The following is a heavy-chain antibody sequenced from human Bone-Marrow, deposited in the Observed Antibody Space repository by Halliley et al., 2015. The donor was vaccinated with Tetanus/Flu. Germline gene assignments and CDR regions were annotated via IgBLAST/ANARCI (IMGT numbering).Heavy chain of an antibody. Sequence: TPSLTCAVSGGSISHYYWSWIRQPPGKGLEWIGYFYYSGSTNYNSSLESRVTMSVDTSKNQVSLKLGSVTAADTAVYYCATVRREHLRLGELSFGTWGQGTLVTVSS. CDR1: GGSISHYY. J-gene: IGHJ5*02. CDR2: FYYSGST. D-gene: IGHD3-16*02. CDR3: ATVRREHLRLGELSFGT. V-gene: IGHV4-59*01.